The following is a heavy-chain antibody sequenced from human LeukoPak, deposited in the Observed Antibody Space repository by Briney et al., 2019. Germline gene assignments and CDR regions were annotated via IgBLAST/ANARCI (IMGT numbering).Heavy chain of an antibody. Sequence: GASVKLSCKASGYTFTSYDINCVRQATGRGLEWMGGMDPNSGNPGYAQKFQGRVTMTRNTSISTAYMELSSLRSEDTAVYYCARELWFGELFSFDPWGQGTLVTVSS. V-gene: IGHV1-8*01. CDR1: GYTFTSYD. D-gene: IGHD3-10*01. CDR3: ARELWFGELFSFDP. J-gene: IGHJ5*02. CDR2: MDPNSGNP.